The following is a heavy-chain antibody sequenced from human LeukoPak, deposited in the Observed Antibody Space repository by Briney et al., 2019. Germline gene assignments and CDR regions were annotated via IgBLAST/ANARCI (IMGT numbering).Heavy chain of an antibody. CDR3: ARGNTAATSHYYYMDV. V-gene: IGHV1-8*01. D-gene: IGHD6-25*01. Sequence: ASVKVSCKASGYTFTSYDINWVRQATGQGLEWMGWMNPNSGNTGYAQKFQGRVTMTRNTSISTAYMELSSLRSEDTAVYYCARGNTAATSHYYYMDVWGKGTTITVSS. CDR1: GYTFTSYD. CDR2: MNPNSGNT. J-gene: IGHJ6*03.